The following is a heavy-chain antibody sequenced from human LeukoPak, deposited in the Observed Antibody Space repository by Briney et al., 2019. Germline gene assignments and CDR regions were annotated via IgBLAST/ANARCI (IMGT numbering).Heavy chain of an antibody. CDR2: INSDGSST. Sequence: PGGSLRLSCAASGFTFSSYWMHWVRQAPGKGLVWVSRINSDGSSTSYADSVKGRFTISRDNAKNSLYLQMNSLRAEDTAVYYCARDEYGGSYRYWGQGTLVTVSS. CDR3: ARDEYGGSYRY. CDR1: GFTFSSYW. J-gene: IGHJ4*02. D-gene: IGHD1-26*01. V-gene: IGHV3-74*01.